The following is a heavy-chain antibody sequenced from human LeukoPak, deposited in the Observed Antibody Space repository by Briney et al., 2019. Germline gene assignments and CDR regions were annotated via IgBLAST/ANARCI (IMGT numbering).Heavy chain of an antibody. Sequence: PSETLSLTCTVSGGSISSFYWSWIRQPPGKGLEWIGYIYYTGSTNYNSSLKSRVTISVDTSKNQFSLKLSSVTAADTAVYYCATYPFRGDTHYFDYWGQGILVTVSS. CDR2: IYYTGST. CDR3: ATYPFRGDTHYFDY. CDR1: GGSISSFY. D-gene: IGHD3-10*01. J-gene: IGHJ4*02. V-gene: IGHV4-59*01.